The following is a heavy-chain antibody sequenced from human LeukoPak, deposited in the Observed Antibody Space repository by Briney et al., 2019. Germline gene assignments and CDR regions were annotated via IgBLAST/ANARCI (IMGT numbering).Heavy chain of an antibody. CDR3: AKLPSTTSPFDY. V-gene: IGHV3-23*01. Sequence: GGSLRLSCAASGFSFSSYAMNWVRQAPGKGLEWVSAISSSGDSTYYADSVKGRFTISRDNSKKTVSLEMSSLTVDDTAVYYCAKLPSTTSPFDYWGQGTLVTVSS. CDR1: GFSFSSYA. D-gene: IGHD2-2*01. CDR2: ISSSGDST. J-gene: IGHJ4*02.